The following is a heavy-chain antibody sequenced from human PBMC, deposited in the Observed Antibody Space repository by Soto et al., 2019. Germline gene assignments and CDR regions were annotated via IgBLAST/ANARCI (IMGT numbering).Heavy chain of an antibody. V-gene: IGHV4-59*01. Sequence: PSETLSLTCTVSGGSISTYYWSWVRQPPGKGLEWIGYIYYSGTATYNPSLRSRVTISVDTSKNQFSLRLSSVTASDTAVYYCARGDGIQLGSLAGRYYYHKMDVWRQGTTVTVSS. CDR2: IYYSGTA. J-gene: IGHJ6*02. CDR3: ARGDGIQLGSLAGRYYYHKMDV. CDR1: GGSISTYY. D-gene: IGHD1-1*01.